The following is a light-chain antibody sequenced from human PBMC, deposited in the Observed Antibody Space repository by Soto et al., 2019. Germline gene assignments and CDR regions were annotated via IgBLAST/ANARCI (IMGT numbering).Light chain of an antibody. V-gene: IGKV1-17*01. CDR2: AAS. Sequence: IQIRQGPCWMSTDVGGSVTSTCGASQGIRNDLGWYQQKPGKAPKRLIYAASSLQSGVPSRFSGSGSGTEFTLTISSLQPEDFATYYCLQHNSYPPTFGPGTKVDIK. CDR3: LQHNSYPPT. CDR1: QGIRND. J-gene: IGKJ3*01.